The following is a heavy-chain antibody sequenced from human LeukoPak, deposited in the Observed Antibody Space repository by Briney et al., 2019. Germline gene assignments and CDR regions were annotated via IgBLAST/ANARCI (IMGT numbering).Heavy chain of an antibody. CDR1: GDSVSSNSAS. Sequence: PSQTLSLTCAISGDSVSSNSASWNWIRQSPSRGLEWLARTYYRSKWYNDYAVSVKSRISINADTSKNQFSLHLDSVTPEGTAVYFCARAGIASTYYFDYWGRGALVTVSS. V-gene: IGHV6-1*01. J-gene: IGHJ4*02. CDR2: TYYRSKWYN. D-gene: IGHD6-13*01. CDR3: ARAGIASTYYFDY.